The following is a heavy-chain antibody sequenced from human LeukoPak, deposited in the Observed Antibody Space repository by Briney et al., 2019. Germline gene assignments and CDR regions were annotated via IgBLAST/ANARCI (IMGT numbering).Heavy chain of an antibody. D-gene: IGHD3-22*01. CDR1: GGSISSYY. V-gene: IGHV4-59*01. J-gene: IGHJ4*02. CDR3: ASTHYYDSSGSYYFDY. Sequence: SETLSLTCTVSGGSISSYYWSWIRQPPGKGLEWIGYIYYSGSTNYNPSLKSRVAISVDTSKNQFSLKLSSVTAADTVVYYCASTHYYDSSGSYYFDYWGQGTLVTVSS. CDR2: IYYSGST.